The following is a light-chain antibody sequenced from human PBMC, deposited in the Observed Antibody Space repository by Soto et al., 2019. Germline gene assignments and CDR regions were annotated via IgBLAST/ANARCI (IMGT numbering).Light chain of an antibody. CDR1: QVIGSD. CDR2: GTS. CDR3: LQESNYPRT. Sequence: AIQVTQSPSSLSASVGDRVAITCRASQVIGSDLGWYQQKPGKAPKLLIYGTSNLHSGVPSRFNGSGSGTDFTLNISSLKPEDFATYYCLQESNYPRTFGQGTKLEIK. V-gene: IGKV1-6*01. J-gene: IGKJ2*02.